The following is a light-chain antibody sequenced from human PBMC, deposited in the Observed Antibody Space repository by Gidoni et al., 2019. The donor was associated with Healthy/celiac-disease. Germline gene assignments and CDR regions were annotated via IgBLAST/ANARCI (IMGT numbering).Light chain of an antibody. J-gene: IGKJ4*01. CDR3: QQSYSTPLT. CDR1: QSISSY. Sequence: DIQMTQSPSSLSASVGDRVTITCRASQSISSYLNWSQQKPGKAPKRLIYAASSLQSGVPSRFSGSGSGTDFTLTISSLQPEEFATYYCQQSYSTPLTFGGGTKVEIK. CDR2: AAS. V-gene: IGKV1-39*01.